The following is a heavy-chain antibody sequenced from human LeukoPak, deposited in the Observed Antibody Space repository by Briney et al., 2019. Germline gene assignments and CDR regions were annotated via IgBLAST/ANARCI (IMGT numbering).Heavy chain of an antibody. CDR1: GFTFSSYE. D-gene: IGHD3-22*01. Sequence: PGGSVRLSCAASGFTFSSYEMNWVRQAPGKGLEWVSYISSSGSTIYYADSVKGRFTISRDNSKNSLYLQMNSLRAEDTAVYYCARVRYYDSSGYYLGRAFDIWGQGTMVTVSS. CDR3: ARVRYYDSSGYYLGRAFDI. J-gene: IGHJ3*02. CDR2: ISSSGSTI. V-gene: IGHV3-48*03.